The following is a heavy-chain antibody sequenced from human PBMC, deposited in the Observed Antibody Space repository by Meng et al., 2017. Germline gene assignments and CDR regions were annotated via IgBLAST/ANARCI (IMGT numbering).Heavy chain of an antibody. Sequence: GESLKISCAASGFTFNSHWMHWSRQAPGKGLVWVSRISSDWSTTTYADSVKGRFTISRDDAKNTLYLQMNSLRAEDTAVYYCARASDNYFFISGYSWDYWGQGTVVTVSS. D-gene: IGHD3-22*01. CDR2: ISSDWSTT. CDR1: GFTFNSHW. CDR3: ARASDNYFFISGYSWDY. J-gene: IGHJ4*02. V-gene: IGHV3-74*01.